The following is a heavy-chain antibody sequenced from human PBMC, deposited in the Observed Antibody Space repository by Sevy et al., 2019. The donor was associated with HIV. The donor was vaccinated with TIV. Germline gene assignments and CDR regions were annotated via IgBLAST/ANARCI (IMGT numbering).Heavy chain of an antibody. CDR3: AKDLRVVIPAAMQPADL. Sequence: GGSLRLSCVGSGFTFREYSMNWVRQPPGKGLEWLSYINFDGSDRKYADSVKGRFTVSRDNSKNTLYLQMNSLRAEDTAVYYCAKDLRVVIPAAMQPADLWGQGTLVTVSS. V-gene: IGHV3-30*02. CDR2: INFDGSDR. D-gene: IGHD2-2*01. J-gene: IGHJ5*02. CDR1: GFTFREYS.